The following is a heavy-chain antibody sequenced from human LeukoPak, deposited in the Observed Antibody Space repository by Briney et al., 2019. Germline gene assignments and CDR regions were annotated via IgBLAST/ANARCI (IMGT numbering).Heavy chain of an antibody. CDR1: GYTFTSYY. CDR2: INPSGGST. D-gene: IGHD6-19*01. Sequence: ASVKVSCKASGYTFTSYYMHWVRQARGQGLEWMGIINPSGGSTSYAQKFQGRVTMTRDTSTSTVYMELSSLRSEDTAVYYCARGAPTYSSGWSNWFDPWGQGTLVTVSS. J-gene: IGHJ5*02. V-gene: IGHV1-46*01. CDR3: ARGAPTYSSGWSNWFDP.